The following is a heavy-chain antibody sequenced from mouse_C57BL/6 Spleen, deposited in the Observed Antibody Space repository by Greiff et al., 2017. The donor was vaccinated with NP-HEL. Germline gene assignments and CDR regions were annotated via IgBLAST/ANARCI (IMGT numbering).Heavy chain of an antibody. Sequence: EVKLVESGGGLVQPKGSLKLSCAASGFSFNTYAMNWVRQAPGKGLEWVARIRSKSNNYATYYADSVKDRFTISRDDSESMLYLQMNNLKTEDTAMYYCVRHDYGYDWYFDVWGTGTTVTVSS. D-gene: IGHD2-2*01. J-gene: IGHJ1*03. V-gene: IGHV10-1*01. CDR1: GFSFNTYA. CDR3: VRHDYGYDWYFDV. CDR2: IRSKSNNYAT.